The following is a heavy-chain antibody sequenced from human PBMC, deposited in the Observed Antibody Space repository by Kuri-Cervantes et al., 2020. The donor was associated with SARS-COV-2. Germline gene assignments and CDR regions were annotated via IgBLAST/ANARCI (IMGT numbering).Heavy chain of an antibody. CDR2: SYYSGST. CDR3: ARLGSSGWYSY. CDR1: GGSISSSSNY. D-gene: IGHD6-19*01. Sequence: GSLRLSCPVSGGSISSSSNYWGWIRQPPGEGREWIVSSYYSGSTYYNPSLKSRVTISVDTSKNQFSLKLSSVTAADTAVYYCARLGSSGWYSYWGQGTLVTVSS. V-gene: IGHV4-39*01. J-gene: IGHJ4*02.